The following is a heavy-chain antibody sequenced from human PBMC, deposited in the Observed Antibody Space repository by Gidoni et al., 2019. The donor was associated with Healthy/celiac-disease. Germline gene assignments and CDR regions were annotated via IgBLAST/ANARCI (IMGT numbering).Heavy chain of an antibody. CDR2: INPSGST. CDR1: GGSFRGHY. J-gene: IGHJ5*02. Sequence: QVQLQQWCAGLFKPSDTLSLTCAVYGGSFRGHYWSWIRQPPGKGLEWIGEINPSGSTNYNPSLKRRVTISVDTSKNQFSLKLSSVTAADTAVYYCARARHDILTGNVNWFDPWGQGTLVTVSS. V-gene: IGHV4-34*01. CDR3: ARARHDILTGNVNWFDP. D-gene: IGHD3-9*01.